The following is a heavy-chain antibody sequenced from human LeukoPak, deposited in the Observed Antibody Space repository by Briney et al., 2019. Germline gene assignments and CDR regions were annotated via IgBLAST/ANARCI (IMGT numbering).Heavy chain of an antibody. CDR3: AREGAGSYYHYYYYMDV. CDR2: ISYDGSNK. Sequence: GGSLRLSCADSGFTFSSYAMNWVRQAPGKGLERVAVISYDGSNKYYADSVKGRFTISRDNSKDTLYLQMNSLTAEDTAVYYCAREGAGSYYHYYYYMDVWSKGTTVTVSS. J-gene: IGHJ6*03. D-gene: IGHD1-26*01. CDR1: GFTFSSYA. V-gene: IGHV3-30*04.